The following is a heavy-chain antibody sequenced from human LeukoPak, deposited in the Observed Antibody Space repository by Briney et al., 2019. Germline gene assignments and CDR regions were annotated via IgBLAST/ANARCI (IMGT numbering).Heavy chain of an antibody. J-gene: IGHJ4*02. CDR2: IYYSGST. V-gene: IGHV4-59*01. Sequence: SSETLSLTCTVSGGSISSYYWSWIRQPPGKGLEWIGYIYYSGSTNYNPSLKSRVTISVDTSKNQFSLKLSSVTAADTAVYYCARSPGYSSGWYDYWGQGTLVTVSP. CDR1: GGSISSYY. CDR3: ARSPGYSSGWYDY. D-gene: IGHD6-19*01.